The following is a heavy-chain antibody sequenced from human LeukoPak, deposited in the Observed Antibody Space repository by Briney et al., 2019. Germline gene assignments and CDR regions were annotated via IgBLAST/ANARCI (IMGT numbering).Heavy chain of an antibody. V-gene: IGHV4-39*01. CDR3: ARRGSTVTTPDF. Sequence: GSLRLSCAASGFTFSSYSMNWVRQAPGKGLEWIGNIYYSGNTYYNPSLESRVTISVDTSKNQFSLELISVTAADTAVYYCARRGSTVTTPDFWGQGTLVTVSS. CDR2: IYYSGNT. J-gene: IGHJ4*02. CDR1: GFTFSSYSMN. D-gene: IGHD4-17*01.